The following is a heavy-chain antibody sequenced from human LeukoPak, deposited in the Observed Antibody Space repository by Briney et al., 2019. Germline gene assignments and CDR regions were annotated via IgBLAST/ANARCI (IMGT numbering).Heavy chain of an antibody. CDR2: IYYSGST. D-gene: IGHD6-19*01. CDR1: GGSISSYY. V-gene: IGHV4-59*01. Sequence: SETLSLTCTVSGGSISSYYWSWIRQPPGKGLEWIGYIYYSGSTNYNPSLKSRVTISVDTSKNQFSLKLTSVTAADTAVYYCARVLSSGWAGFDYWGQGALVTVSS. J-gene: IGHJ4*02. CDR3: ARVLSSGWAGFDY.